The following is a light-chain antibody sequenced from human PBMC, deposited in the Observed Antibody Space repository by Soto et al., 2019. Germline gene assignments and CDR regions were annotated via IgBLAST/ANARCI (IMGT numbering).Light chain of an antibody. CDR3: QRYYSKPLI. Sequence: DIVMTQSPDSLAVSLGERATINCKSSQSVLFSSNNKNYLGWYQQKAGQPPKLLIYWASTREAGVPDRFSGSGSGTDFTLTISNLQAEDVAVYYCQRYYSKPLIFGGGTKVEIK. CDR1: QSVLFSSNNKNY. V-gene: IGKV4-1*01. J-gene: IGKJ4*01. CDR2: WAS.